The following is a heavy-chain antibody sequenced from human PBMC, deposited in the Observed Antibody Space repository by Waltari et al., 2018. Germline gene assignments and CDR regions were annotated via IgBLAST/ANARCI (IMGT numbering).Heavy chain of an antibody. CDR3: ARGLGYTVDYYYYMDV. Sequence: QVQLQESGPGLVKPSETLSLTCTVSGGSISSYYWSWIRQPAGKGLEWIGRIYTSGSTNYNPSLKSRVTMSVDTSKNRFSLKLSSVTAADTAVYYCARGLGYTVDYYYYMDVWGKGTTVTVSS. CDR2: IYTSGST. D-gene: IGHD4-17*01. V-gene: IGHV4-4*07. J-gene: IGHJ6*03. CDR1: GGSISSYY.